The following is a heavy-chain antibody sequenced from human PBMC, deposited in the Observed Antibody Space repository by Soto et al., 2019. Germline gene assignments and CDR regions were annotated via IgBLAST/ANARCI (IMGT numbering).Heavy chain of an antibody. CDR3: AKDYYARSPAFDI. D-gene: IGHD3-3*01. CDR1: GFTFDDYA. J-gene: IGHJ3*02. V-gene: IGHV3-9*01. CDR2: ISWNSGSI. Sequence: GGSLRLSCAASGFTFDDYAMHWVRQAPGKGLEWVSGISWNSGSIGYADSVKGRFTISRDNAKNSLYLQMNSLRAEDTALYYCAKDYYARSPAFDIWGQGTMVTVSS.